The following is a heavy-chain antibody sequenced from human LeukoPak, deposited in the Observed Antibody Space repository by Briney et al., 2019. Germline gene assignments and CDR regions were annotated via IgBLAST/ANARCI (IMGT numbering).Heavy chain of an antibody. Sequence: SETLSLTCAVSGYSISSGYYWGWIRQPPGKGLEWIGSIYHSGSTYYNPSLKSRVTISVDTSKNQFSLKLSSVTAADTAVYYCARQPMVVGAARGAYFDYWGQGTLVTVSS. J-gene: IGHJ4*02. CDR1: GYSISSGYY. D-gene: IGHD1-26*01. CDR3: ARQPMVVGAARGAYFDY. V-gene: IGHV4-38-2*01. CDR2: IYHSGST.